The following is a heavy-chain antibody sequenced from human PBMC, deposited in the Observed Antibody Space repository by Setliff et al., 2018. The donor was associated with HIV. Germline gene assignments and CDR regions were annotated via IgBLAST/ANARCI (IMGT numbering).Heavy chain of an antibody. CDR3: ARGPRDYDSSGYTS. V-gene: IGHV3-23*01. D-gene: IGHD3-22*01. CDR1: GFTFSSYA. CDR2: ITNSGSDT. J-gene: IGHJ4*02. Sequence: GGSLRLSCAGSGFTFSSYAMSWVRQAPGKGLEWVSVITNSGSDTYHADSVKGRFTISRDKSKNTVYLQMNSLRADDTALYYCARGPRDYDSSGYTSWGQGTLVTVSS.